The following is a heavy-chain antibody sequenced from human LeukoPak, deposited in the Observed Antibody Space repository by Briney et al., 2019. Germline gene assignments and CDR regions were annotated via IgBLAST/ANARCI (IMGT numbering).Heavy chain of an antibody. J-gene: IGHJ4*02. Sequence: GGSLRLSCAASGFTFSSYSMNWVRQAPGKGLEWVSSISSSSSYIYYADSVKGRFTISRDNAKNSLYLQMNSLRAEDTAVYYCARDGPPYYDFWSGYSYYFDYWGQGTLVTVSS. D-gene: IGHD3-3*01. CDR1: GFTFSSYS. CDR3: ARDGPPYYDFWSGYSYYFDY. V-gene: IGHV3-21*01. CDR2: ISSSSSYI.